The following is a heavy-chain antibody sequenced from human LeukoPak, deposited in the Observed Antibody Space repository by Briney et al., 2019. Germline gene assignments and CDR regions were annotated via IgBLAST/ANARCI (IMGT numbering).Heavy chain of an antibody. J-gene: IGHJ5*02. CDR2: INHSGST. Sequence: KPSETLSLTCAVYGGSFSGYYWSWIRQPPGKGLEWIGEINHSGSTNYNPSLKSRVTISVDTSKNQFSLKLSSATAADTAVYYCARGSPYGRNWFDPWGQGTLVTVSS. CDR1: GGSFSGYY. V-gene: IGHV4-34*01. CDR3: ARGSPYGRNWFDP. D-gene: IGHD3-10*01.